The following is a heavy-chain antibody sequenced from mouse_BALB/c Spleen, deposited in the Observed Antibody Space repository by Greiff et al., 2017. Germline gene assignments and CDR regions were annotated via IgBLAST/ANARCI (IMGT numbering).Heavy chain of an antibody. Sequence: VMLVESGPGLVAPSQSLSITCTVSGFSLTGYGVNWVRQPPGKGLEWLGMIWGDGSTDYNSALKSRLSISKDNSKSQVFLKMNSLQTDDTARYYCAREYYGNYDYYAMDYWGQGTSVTVSS. CDR2: IWGDGST. CDR3: AREYYGNYDYYAMDY. V-gene: IGHV2-6-7*01. J-gene: IGHJ4*01. D-gene: IGHD2-1*01. CDR1: GFSLTGYG.